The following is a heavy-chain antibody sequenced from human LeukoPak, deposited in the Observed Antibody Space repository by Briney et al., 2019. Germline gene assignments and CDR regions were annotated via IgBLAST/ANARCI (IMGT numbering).Heavy chain of an antibody. D-gene: IGHD3-10*01. J-gene: IGHJ4*02. Sequence: ASVKVSCKASGGTFSSYAISWVRQAPGQGLEWMGRIIPILGIANYAQKFQGRVTITADKSTSTAYMELRGLRFDDTGVYYCANEVGEWGVPEFWGQGTQVTVSS. V-gene: IGHV1-69*04. CDR3: ANEVGEWGVPEF. CDR2: IIPILGIA. CDR1: GGTFSSYA.